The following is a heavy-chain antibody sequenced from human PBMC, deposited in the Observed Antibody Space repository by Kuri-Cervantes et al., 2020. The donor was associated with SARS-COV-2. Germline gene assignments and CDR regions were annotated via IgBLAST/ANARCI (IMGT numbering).Heavy chain of an antibody. CDR3: ARDFSGRLTGDHYYYYYMDV. V-gene: IGHV4-39*07. CDR1: GGSISSSSYY. CDR2: IYYSGST. D-gene: IGHD7-27*01. Sequence: SETLSLTCTVSGGSISSSSYYWGWIRQPPGKGLEWIGSIYYSGSTNYNPSLKSRVTISVDTSKNQFSLKLSSVTAADTAVYYCARDFSGRLTGDHYYYYYMDVWGKGTTVTVSS. J-gene: IGHJ6*03.